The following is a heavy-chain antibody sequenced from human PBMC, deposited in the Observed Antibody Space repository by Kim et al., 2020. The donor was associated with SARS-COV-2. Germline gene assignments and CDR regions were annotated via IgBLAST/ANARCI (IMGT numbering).Heavy chain of an antibody. CDR2: GNT. V-gene: IGHV1-3*01. Sequence: GNTKYSQEFQGRVTITRDTPASTAYRELSSLRSEDTALYYCARDSGSYDYWGQGTLVTVSS. D-gene: IGHD3-10*01. J-gene: IGHJ4*02. CDR3: ARDSGSYDY.